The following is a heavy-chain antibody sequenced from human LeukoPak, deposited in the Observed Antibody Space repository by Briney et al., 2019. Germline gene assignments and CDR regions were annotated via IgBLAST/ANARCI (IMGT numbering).Heavy chain of an antibody. J-gene: IGHJ3*02. D-gene: IGHD2-2*01. Sequence: QVQLQQWGAGLLKPSETLSLTCAVYGGSFSGYYWSWIRQPPGKGLEWMGEINQRGSTNYNPSLKSRVTISVDTSKNQFSLKLSSVTAADTAVYYCARDDRLGYCSSTSCALGAFDIWGQGTMVTVSS. V-gene: IGHV4-34*01. CDR2: INQRGST. CDR3: ARDDRLGYCSSTSCALGAFDI. CDR1: GGSFSGYY.